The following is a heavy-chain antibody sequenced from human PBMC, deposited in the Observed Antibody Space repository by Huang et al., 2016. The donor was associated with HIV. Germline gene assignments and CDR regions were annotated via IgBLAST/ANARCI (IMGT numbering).Heavy chain of an antibody. V-gene: IGHV3-11*01. CDR2: FSLSENTI. CDR3: ARRMAGWDDVFDM. D-gene: IGHD6-19*01. Sequence: QVQLVESGGGLVKPGGSLRLSCAASGLVFSDHYMNWIRQAPGKGLEWISSFSLSENTIRYAESGKGRFTISRDNAKKSLFLEMNSLRVEDTAVYYCARRMAGWDDVFDMWGQGTMVTVSS. CDR1: GLVFSDHY. J-gene: IGHJ3*02.